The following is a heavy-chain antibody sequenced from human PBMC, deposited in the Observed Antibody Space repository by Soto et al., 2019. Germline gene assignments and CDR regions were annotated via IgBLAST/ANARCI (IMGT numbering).Heavy chain of an antibody. Sequence: EVHLVESGGGLVQPGGSLILSCATSGFNFSRHEMSWVRQAPGKGLEWISYISRTSINIYYAESVKGRFTVSRDNAKNSRFLHMNSLRADDTAVYFCAREDDYCDYAFDYWGQGTVVIVSS. CDR2: ISRTSINI. V-gene: IGHV3-48*03. J-gene: IGHJ4*02. CDR3: AREDDYCDYAFDY. CDR1: GFNFSRHE. D-gene: IGHD4-17*01.